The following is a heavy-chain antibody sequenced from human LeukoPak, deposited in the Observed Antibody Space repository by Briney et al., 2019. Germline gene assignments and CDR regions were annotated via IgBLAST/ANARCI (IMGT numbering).Heavy chain of an antibody. D-gene: IGHD6-19*01. Sequence: GGSLRLSCAASGFTFRSYAIYWVRQAPGKGLEWVSGISGSGGDTYFADSVKGRFTISRDNSKNTVFPQMDSLRAEDTAVYYCAKTTAGYSSGRYPGWPIDYWGQGTLVTVSS. V-gene: IGHV3-23*01. J-gene: IGHJ4*02. CDR1: GFTFRSYA. CDR3: AKTTAGYSSGRYPGWPIDY. CDR2: ISGSGGDT.